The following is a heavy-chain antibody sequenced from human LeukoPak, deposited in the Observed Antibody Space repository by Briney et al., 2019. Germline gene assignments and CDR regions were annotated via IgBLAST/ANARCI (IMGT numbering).Heavy chain of an antibody. CDR1: GFTVSSNY. D-gene: IGHD5-12*01. Sequence: GGSLRLSCAASGFTVSSNYMSWVRQAPGKGLEWVSVIYSGGSTYYADSVKGRFTNSKNNSKNTLDLQKNSLRAEDKAVFYCARERGNSGYAVDYWGQGTLVTVSS. V-gene: IGHV3-53*01. CDR3: ARERGNSGYAVDY. CDR2: IYSGGST. J-gene: IGHJ4*02.